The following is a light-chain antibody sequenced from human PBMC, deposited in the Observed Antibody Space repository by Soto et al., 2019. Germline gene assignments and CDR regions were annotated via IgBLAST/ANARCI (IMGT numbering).Light chain of an antibody. CDR1: QDIRSY. Sequence: DIQLTQSPSFLSASVGDRVTITCRASQDIRSYLAWYQQKPGKAPKLLIYAASTLQYGVPSRFSGSGSGTEFTLTISTLQPEDFATYYCQQLSVYPLFTFGPGTRVDIK. CDR2: AAS. CDR3: QQLSVYPLFT. J-gene: IGKJ3*01. V-gene: IGKV1-9*01.